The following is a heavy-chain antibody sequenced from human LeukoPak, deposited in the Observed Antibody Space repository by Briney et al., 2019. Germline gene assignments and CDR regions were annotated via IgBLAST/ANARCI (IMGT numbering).Heavy chain of an antibody. Sequence: SETLSLTRTVSGGSISSYYWSWIRQPPGKGLEWIGYIYYSGSTNYNPSLKSRVTISVDTSKNQFSLKLSSVTAADTAVYYCARRYCSSTSCYADYGMDVWGQGTTVTVSS. CDR1: GGSISSYY. V-gene: IGHV4-59*08. CDR2: IYYSGST. D-gene: IGHD2-2*01. CDR3: ARRYCSSTSCYADYGMDV. J-gene: IGHJ6*02.